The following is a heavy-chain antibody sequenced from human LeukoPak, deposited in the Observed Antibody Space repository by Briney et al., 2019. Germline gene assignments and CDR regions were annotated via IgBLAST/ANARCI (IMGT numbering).Heavy chain of an antibody. CDR1: GDSISCSGCY. CDR2: IYHSGST. J-gene: IGHJ4*02. CDR3: ARTVAAHYYFDY. V-gene: IGHV4-39*07. Sequence: PSETLSLTCTVSGDSISCSGCYWGWIRQPPGKGLEWIGSIYHSGSTYYNPSLKSRVTISVDTSKNQFSLKLSSVTAADTAVYYCARTVAAHYYFDYWGQGTLVTVSS. D-gene: IGHD6-13*01.